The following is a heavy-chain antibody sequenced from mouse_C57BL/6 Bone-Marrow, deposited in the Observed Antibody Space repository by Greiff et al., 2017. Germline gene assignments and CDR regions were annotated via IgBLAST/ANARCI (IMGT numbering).Heavy chain of an antibody. CDR3: ATCDDYDEFAY. J-gene: IGHJ3*01. D-gene: IGHD2-4*01. CDR2: IYPRSGNT. Sequence: QVQLQQSGAELARPGASVKLSCTASGYTFTSYGISWVKQRTGQGLEWIGEIYPRSGNTYYNEKFKGKATLTADKSSSTAYMELRSLTSEDAAVXFCATCDDYDEFAYWGQGTLVTVSA. V-gene: IGHV1-81*01. CDR1: GYTFTSYG.